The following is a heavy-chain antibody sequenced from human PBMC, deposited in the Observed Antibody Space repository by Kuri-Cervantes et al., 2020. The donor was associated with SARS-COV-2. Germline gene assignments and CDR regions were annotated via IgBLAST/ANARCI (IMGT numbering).Heavy chain of an antibody. D-gene: IGHD3-3*01. CDR3: ASYRDFWSGTAGIDY. V-gene: IGHV1-69*04. CDR2: IIPIPGTA. Sequence: SVKVSCKASGGTFSSYAISWVRQAPGQGLGWMGRIIPIPGTANYAQKFQGRVTITADKSTSTAYMELSSLRSEDTAVYYCASYRDFWSGTAGIDYWGQGTLVTVSS. J-gene: IGHJ4*02. CDR1: GGTFSSYA.